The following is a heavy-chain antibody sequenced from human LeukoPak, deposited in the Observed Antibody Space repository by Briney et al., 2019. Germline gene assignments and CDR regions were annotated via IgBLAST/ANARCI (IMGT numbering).Heavy chain of an antibody. D-gene: IGHD3-22*01. V-gene: IGHV6-1*01. Sequence: SQTLSLTCAIFGDSISSKSVSWNWIRQSPSRGLEWLGRTYYRSKWYNDYAESVKSRITINPDTSKNQFSLHLNSVTPDDTAVYYCARWRVYESRGYWKPNDAFDVWGQGTMVTVSS. J-gene: IGHJ3*01. CDR3: ARWRVYESRGYWKPNDAFDV. CDR1: GDSISSKSVS. CDR2: TYYRSKWYN.